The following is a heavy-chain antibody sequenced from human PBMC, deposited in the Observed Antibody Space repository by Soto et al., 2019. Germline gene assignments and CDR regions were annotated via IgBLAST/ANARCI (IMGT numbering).Heavy chain of an antibody. D-gene: IGHD3-10*01. CDR3: VNGGWLGD. Sequence: EVQLVESGGGLVQPGESLRLSCVASGFTFRNNWMHWARQAPGKGLVWVAHINNDGSRAIYADPVKGRFTISRDNAKNMLFLLMDSLRVEDTAVYYCVNGGWLGDWGQGTLVTVSS. CDR1: GFTFRNNW. J-gene: IGHJ4*02. V-gene: IGHV3-74*01. CDR2: INNDGSRA.